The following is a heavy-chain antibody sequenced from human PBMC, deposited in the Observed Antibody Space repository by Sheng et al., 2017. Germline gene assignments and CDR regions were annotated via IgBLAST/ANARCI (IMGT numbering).Heavy chain of an antibody. Sequence: QVQLVQSGAEVKKPGSSVKVSCKASGGTFSSYTISWVRQAPGQGLEWMGRIIPILGIANYAQKFQGRVTITADKSTSTAYMELSSLRSEDTAVYYCGGVNSWYYDSSGYSDAFVYLGPRDNGHRLF. CDR3: GGVNSWYYDSSGYSDAFVY. V-gene: IGHV1-69*02. J-gene: IGHJ3*02. CDR2: IIPILGIA. D-gene: IGHD3-22*01. CDR1: GGTFSSYT.